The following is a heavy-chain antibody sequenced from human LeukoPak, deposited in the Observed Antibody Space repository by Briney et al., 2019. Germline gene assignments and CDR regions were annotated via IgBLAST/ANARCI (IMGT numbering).Heavy chain of an antibody. V-gene: IGHV1-46*01. CDR1: GYTFTSYY. CDR3: ARGGDSGYEPNHTFDY. Sequence: ASVKVSCKASGYTFTSYYMHWVRQAPGQGLEWMGIINPSGGSTSYAQKFQGRGTMTRDMSTSTVYMELSSLRSEDTAVYYCARGGDSGYEPNHTFDYWGQGTLVTVSS. J-gene: IGHJ4*02. CDR2: INPSGGST. D-gene: IGHD5-12*01.